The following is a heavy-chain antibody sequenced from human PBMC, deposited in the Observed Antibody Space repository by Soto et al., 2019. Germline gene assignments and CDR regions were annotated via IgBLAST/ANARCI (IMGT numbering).Heavy chain of an antibody. CDR1: GGSISSGTYY. CDR3: ARQGYQLPHIATGWIDY. Sequence: SETLSLTCTVSGGSISSGTYYWGWIRQPPGKGLEWIGSLHYSGTTYYNPSLKSRVTMSFDTSKNDFSLELSSVTAADTAVYYCARQGYQLPHIATGWIDYWGQGSLVTVSS. J-gene: IGHJ4*02. V-gene: IGHV4-39*01. CDR2: LHYSGTT. D-gene: IGHD2-2*01.